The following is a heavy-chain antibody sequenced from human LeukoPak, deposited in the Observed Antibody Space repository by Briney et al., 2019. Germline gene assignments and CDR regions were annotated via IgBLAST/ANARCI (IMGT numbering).Heavy chain of an antibody. CDR1: QVSISTYY. V-gene: IGHV4-59*08. D-gene: IGHD3-10*01. CDR3: ARHIYGSGHGWFDT. Sequence: SSETLSLTFTGSQVSISTYYRSWVRQPPGKGLEGVVYIQYGASTHHTPSLKSRVTISVDTSKNHLSLMLRSVTAADTAVYYCARHIYGSGHGWFDTWGQGRLVTVSS. CDR2: IQYGAST. J-gene: IGHJ5*02.